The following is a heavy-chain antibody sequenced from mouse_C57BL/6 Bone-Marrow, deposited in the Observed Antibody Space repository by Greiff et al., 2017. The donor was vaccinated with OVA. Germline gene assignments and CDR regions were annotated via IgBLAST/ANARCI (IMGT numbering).Heavy chain of an antibody. CDR2: INPSSGYT. V-gene: IGHV1-4*01. Sequence: QVQLKQSGAELARPGASVKMSCKASGYTFTSYTMHWVKQRPGQGLEWIGYINPSSGYTKYNQTFKDKATLTANKSSSPAYIQLLSLTSEDSRVYYCAREGRRYLDVWGTGTTVTVSS. CDR1: GYTFTSYT. J-gene: IGHJ1*03. CDR3: AREGRRYLDV. D-gene: IGHD1-1*01.